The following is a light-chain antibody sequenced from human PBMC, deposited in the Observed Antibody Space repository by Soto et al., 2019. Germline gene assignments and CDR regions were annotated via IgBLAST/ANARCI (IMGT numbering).Light chain of an antibody. CDR2: G. CDR3: QSYDSSLSRRWV. V-gene: IGLV1-40*01. CDR1: SSNIGAGYP. J-gene: IGLJ3*02. Sequence: QSVLTQPPSVSGAPGQRVTISCTGSSSNIGAGYPVHWYQQLPGTAPKLLVAGNRPSGVPDRFSVSKSGASASLAITGLQTEDEADYYCQSYDSSLSRRWVFGGGTKLTVL.